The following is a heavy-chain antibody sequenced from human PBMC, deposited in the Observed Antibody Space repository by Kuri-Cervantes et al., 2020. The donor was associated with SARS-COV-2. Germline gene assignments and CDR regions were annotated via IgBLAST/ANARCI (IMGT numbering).Heavy chain of an antibody. J-gene: IGHJ6*03. V-gene: IGHV3-11*04. CDR1: GFIFSDYY. D-gene: IGHD3-10*01. CDR3: ARDFGYLDV. CDR2: ISSSGSAI. Sequence: GGSLRLSCAASGFIFSDYYMTWIRQPPGKGLEWVSYISSSGSAINYTDSVKGRFTISRDNAKNSLFLQMDSLRVEDTAVYFCARDFGYLDVWGKGTTVTVSS.